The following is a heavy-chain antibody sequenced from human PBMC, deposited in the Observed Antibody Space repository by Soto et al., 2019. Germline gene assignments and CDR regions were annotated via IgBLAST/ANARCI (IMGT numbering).Heavy chain of an antibody. CDR2: IIPIFGTA. CDR3: AENSRGWTFDY. D-gene: IGHD2-15*01. Sequence: QVQLVQSGAEVKKPGSSVKVSCKASGGTFSSYAISWVRHAPGHGLEWMGGIIPIFGTANYAQKFQGRVTSTADESTSTAYMELSRLRSEYTAVYYCAENSRGWTFDYWGQGTLVTVSS. J-gene: IGHJ4*02. V-gene: IGHV1-69*01. CDR1: GGTFSSYA.